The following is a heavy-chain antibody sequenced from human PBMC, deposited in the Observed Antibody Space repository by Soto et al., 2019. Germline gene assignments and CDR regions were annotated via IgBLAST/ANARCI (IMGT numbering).Heavy chain of an antibody. CDR1: GGSISSSDFY. Sequence: PSETLSLTCTVSGGSISSSDFYWGWLRQTPGKGLEFIGSMYYSGTTYYNPSLKSRVTISVDTSKNQFSLKLSSVTAADTAVYYCARGIGDYGESGYWGQGTLVTVSS. D-gene: IGHD4-17*01. CDR3: ARGIGDYGESGY. J-gene: IGHJ4*02. CDR2: MYYSGTT. V-gene: IGHV4-39*07.